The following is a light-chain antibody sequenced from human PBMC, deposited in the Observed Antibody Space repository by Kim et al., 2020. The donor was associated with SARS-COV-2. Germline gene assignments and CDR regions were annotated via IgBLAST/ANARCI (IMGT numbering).Light chain of an antibody. CDR2: EDN. V-gene: IGLV6-57*03. CDR3: QSYDSSNPVV. J-gene: IGLJ2*01. CDR1: SCSIASNY. Sequence: KTVTISCTRSSCSIASNYVQWYQLRPGSAPTTVIYEDNQRPSGVPDRFSGSIDSSSNSASLTISGLKTEDEADYYCQSYDSSNPVVFGGGTQLTVL.